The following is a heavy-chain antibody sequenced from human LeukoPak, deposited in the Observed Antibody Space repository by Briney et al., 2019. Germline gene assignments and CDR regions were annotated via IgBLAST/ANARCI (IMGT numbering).Heavy chain of an antibody. CDR1: GYTLTELS. CDR2: FDPEDGET. Sequence: ASVKVSCKVSGYTLTELSMHWVRQAPGKGLEWMGGFDPEDGETIYAQKFQGRVTMTEDTSTDTAYMELSSLRSEDTAVYYCATDAPKYYYDSSGYYYALFYWGQGTLVTVSS. J-gene: IGHJ4*02. D-gene: IGHD3-22*01. CDR3: ATDAPKYYYDSSGYYYALFY. V-gene: IGHV1-24*01.